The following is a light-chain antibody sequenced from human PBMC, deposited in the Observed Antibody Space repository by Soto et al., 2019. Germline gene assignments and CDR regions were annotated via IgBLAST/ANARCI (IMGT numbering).Light chain of an antibody. J-gene: IGLJ1*01. Sequence: QSALTQPASVSGSPGQSITISCTGTSSDVGSYNLFSWYQQHPGKAPKLMIYEGSKRPSGVSNRFSGSKSGNTASLTISGLQAEDEAYYYCCSYSGRRTYGSGTGTKLTVL. CDR1: SSDVGSYNL. V-gene: IGLV2-23*01. CDR3: CSYSGRRTYG. CDR2: EGS.